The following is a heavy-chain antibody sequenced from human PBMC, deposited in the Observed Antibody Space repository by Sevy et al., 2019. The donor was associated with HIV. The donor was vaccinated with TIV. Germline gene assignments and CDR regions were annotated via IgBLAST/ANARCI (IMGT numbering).Heavy chain of an antibody. CDR1: GFTFSSYA. J-gene: IGHJ6*02. CDR2: ISYDGSNK. D-gene: IGHD6-13*01. Sequence: GGSLRLSCAASGFTFSSYAMHWVRQAPGKGVEWVAVISYDGSNKYYADSVKGRFTISRDNSKNTLYLQMNSLRAEDTAVYYCARDRRYSSRTRNYYYYYGMDVWGQGTTVTVSS. CDR3: ARDRRYSSRTRNYYYYYGMDV. V-gene: IGHV3-30-3*01.